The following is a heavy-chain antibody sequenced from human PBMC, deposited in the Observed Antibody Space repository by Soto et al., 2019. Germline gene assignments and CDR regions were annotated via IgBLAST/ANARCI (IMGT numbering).Heavy chain of an antibody. CDR2: IYYSGST. V-gene: IGHV4-59*01. CDR1: GGSISSYY. D-gene: IGHD3-3*01. Sequence: SETLSLTCTVSGGSISSYYWSWIRQPPGKGLEWIGYIYYSGSTNYNPSLKSRVTISVDTSKNQFSLKLSSVTAADTAVYYCAGSITIFGVVMTRDAFDIWGQGTMVTVSS. CDR3: AGSITIFGVVMTRDAFDI. J-gene: IGHJ3*02.